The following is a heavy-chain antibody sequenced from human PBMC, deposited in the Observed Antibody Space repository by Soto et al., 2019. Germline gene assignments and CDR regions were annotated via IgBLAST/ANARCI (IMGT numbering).Heavy chain of an antibody. V-gene: IGHV4-39*01. CDR2: IYYSGST. CDR1: GGSISSYY. CDR3: ASIPLGVYGVPSGGMDV. Sequence: PSETLSLTCTVSGGSISSYYWSWIRQPPGKGLEWIGSIYYSGSTYYNPSLKSRVTISVDTSKNQFSLKLSSVTAADTAVYYCASIPLGVYGVPSGGMDVWGQGTTVTVSS. J-gene: IGHJ6*02. D-gene: IGHD3-16*01.